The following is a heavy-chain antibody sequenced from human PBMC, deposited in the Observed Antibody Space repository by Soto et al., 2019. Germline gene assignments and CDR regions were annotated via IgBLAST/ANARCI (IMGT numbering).Heavy chain of an antibody. CDR3: ARSVAVPGAHIDY. Sequence: PSETLSLTCNVSGASIYTYYWNWIRQSPGKGLEWIGYISDGGSTNYNPSLESRVNISLDTSKKQVSLKLSSVSAADTARYFCARSVAVPGAHIDYWGQGTKVTVSS. V-gene: IGHV4-59*01. D-gene: IGHD6-19*01. CDR2: ISDGGST. J-gene: IGHJ4*02. CDR1: GASIYTYY.